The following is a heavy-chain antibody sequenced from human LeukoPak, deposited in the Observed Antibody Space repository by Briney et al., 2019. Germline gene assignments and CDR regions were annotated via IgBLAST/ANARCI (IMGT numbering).Heavy chain of an antibody. Sequence: PGGSLRLSCAVSGFRVSDYYMSWVRQAPGKGLEWVRLICDSGEAFYADFARGRFAISRDESENTLYLQMNSLRVEDTAVYFCARDRAANQDWVEFDPWGQGTPVIVSS. V-gene: IGHV3-66*03. D-gene: IGHD3/OR15-3a*01. J-gene: IGHJ5*02. CDR2: ICDSGEA. CDR3: ARDRAANQDWVEFDP. CDR1: GFRVSDYY.